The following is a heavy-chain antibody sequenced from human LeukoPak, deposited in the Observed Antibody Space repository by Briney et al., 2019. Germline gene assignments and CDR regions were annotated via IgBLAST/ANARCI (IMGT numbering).Heavy chain of an antibody. CDR2: ISGSADST. CDR3: VRDDDRPDNGLDY. CDR1: GYTFSNYA. Sequence: PTGGSLRLSCAASGYTFSNYAMSWVRQAPGKGLEWVSSISGSADSTYHADSVKGRFTISRDNSMHTLYLQMNTLRAEDTAVYYCVRDDDRPDNGLDYWGQGTLVTVSS. J-gene: IGHJ4*02. V-gene: IGHV3-23*01. D-gene: IGHD3-22*01.